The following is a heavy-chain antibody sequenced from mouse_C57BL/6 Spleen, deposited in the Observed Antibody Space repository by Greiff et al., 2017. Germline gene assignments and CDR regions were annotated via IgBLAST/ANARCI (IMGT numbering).Heavy chain of an antibody. Sequence: VLLKESGGGLVQPGGSLSLSCAASGFTFTDYYMSWVSQPPGKALEWLGFIRNKANGYTTEDSASVKGRFTISRDNSQSILYLQMKAMRAEDSATYYCARAYAMDYWGQGTSVTVSS. V-gene: IGHV7-3*01. CDR3: ARAYAMDY. CDR2: IRNKANGYTT. CDR1: GFTFTDYY. J-gene: IGHJ4*01.